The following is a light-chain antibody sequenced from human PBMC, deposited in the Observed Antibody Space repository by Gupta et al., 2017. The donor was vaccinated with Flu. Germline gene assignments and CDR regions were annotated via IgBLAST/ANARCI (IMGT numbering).Light chain of an antibody. V-gene: IGLV1-40*01. J-gene: IGLJ1*01. CDR2: DNR. Sequence: QSVLTQPPSVSGAPGQRVTISCTGTSPNIGAGFDVNWYQQVPGTAPKLLIYDNRNRPSGVPHRFSGSKSGTSASLAITGLQPEDEADYYCQSYDSSLSGPYVFGGGTKVTV. CDR1: SPNIGAGFD. CDR3: QSYDSSLSGPYV.